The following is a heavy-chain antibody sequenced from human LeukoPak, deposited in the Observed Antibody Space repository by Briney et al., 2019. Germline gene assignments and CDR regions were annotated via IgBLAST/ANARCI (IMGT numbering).Heavy chain of an antibody. CDR2: IDCDGSTK. D-gene: IGHD3-10*01. J-gene: IGHJ4*01. Sequence: GRSLRLSCAASAFTFSNYSVHWVRHAPRKVLVWVSRIDCDGSTKNAANSVRGGFTVSRENAKNTLNLQMNSLRAEDTAVYYCARDNKGGESSEIDYWGQGTLVTVSS. V-gene: IGHV3-74*01. CDR1: AFTFSNYS. CDR3: ARDNKGGESSEIDY.